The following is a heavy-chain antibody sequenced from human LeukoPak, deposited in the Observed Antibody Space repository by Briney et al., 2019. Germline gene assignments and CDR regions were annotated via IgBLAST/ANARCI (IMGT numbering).Heavy chain of an antibody. V-gene: IGHV1-18*01. CDR1: GYTFTSYG. J-gene: IGHJ3*02. CDR3: ARAVLHGVVITDAFDI. D-gene: IGHD3-3*01. CDR2: ISAYNGNT. Sequence: GASVKVSCKASGYTFTSYGISWVRQAPGQGLEWMGWISAYNGNTNYAQKLQGRVTMTTDTSTSTAYMELRSLRSDDTAVYYCARAVLHGVVITDAFDIWGQGTMVTVSS.